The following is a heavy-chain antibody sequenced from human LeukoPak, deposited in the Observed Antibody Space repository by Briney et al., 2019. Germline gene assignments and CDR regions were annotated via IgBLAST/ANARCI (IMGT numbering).Heavy chain of an antibody. D-gene: IGHD2-15*01. CDR3: ARQECSGGSCYFFDY. CDR1: GGSISNYY. CDR2: IWYSGST. Sequence: PSETLSLTCTVSGGSISNYYWSWIRQPPGKGLEWIGYIWYSGSTNYNPSLKSRVTISVDTSKKQFSLKLSSVTAADTAVYYCARQECSGGSCYFFDYWGQGTLVTVSS. V-gene: IGHV4-59*01. J-gene: IGHJ4*02.